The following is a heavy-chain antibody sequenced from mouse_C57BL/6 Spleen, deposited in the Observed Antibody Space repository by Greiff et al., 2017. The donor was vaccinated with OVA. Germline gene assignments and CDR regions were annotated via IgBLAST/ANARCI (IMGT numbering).Heavy chain of an antibody. Sequence: QVQLQQSGAELVRPGTSVKVSCKASGYAFTNYLIEWVKQRPGQGLEWIGVINPGSGGTNYNEKFKGKATLTADKSSSTAYMQLSSLTSEESAVYFCARSMITTRYYAMDYWGQGTSVTVSS. D-gene: IGHD2-4*01. V-gene: IGHV1-54*01. CDR3: ARSMITTRYYAMDY. J-gene: IGHJ4*01. CDR2: INPGSGGT. CDR1: GYAFTNYL.